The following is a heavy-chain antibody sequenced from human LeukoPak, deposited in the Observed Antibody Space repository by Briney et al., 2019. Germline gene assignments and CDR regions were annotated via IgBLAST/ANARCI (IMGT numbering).Heavy chain of an antibody. CDR2: ISSNGGST. CDR1: GFTFSSYA. D-gene: IGHD6-19*01. J-gene: IGHJ4*02. CDR3: ARAPSSGWYRYYFDY. Sequence: PGGSLRLSCAASGFTFSSYAMHWVRQAPGKELEYVSAISSNGGSTYYASSVKGRFTISRDNSKNTLYLQMGSLRAEDMAVYYCARAPSSGWYRYYFDYWGQGTLVTVSS. V-gene: IGHV3-64*01.